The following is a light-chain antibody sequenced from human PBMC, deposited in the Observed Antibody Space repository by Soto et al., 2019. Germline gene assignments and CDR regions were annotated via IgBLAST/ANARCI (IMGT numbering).Light chain of an antibody. CDR2: VAS. CDR1: QSVGRF. V-gene: IGKV1-39*01. CDR3: QQSFTTPLT. J-gene: IGKJ4*01. Sequence: DVQIIQSPSSLSASVGDRVTITFRASQSVGRFLNWYQQKPGKAPTVLINVASTLRSGVPSRFSGSGSGTDFNLTINSLQPEDFATYFCQQSFTTPLTFGRGTKVDI.